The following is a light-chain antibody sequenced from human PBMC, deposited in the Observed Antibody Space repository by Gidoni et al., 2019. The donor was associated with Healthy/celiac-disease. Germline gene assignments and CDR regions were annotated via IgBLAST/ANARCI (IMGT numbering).Light chain of an antibody. Sequence: ETVLTQSPGTLSLSPGESATLPCRASQSVSSSYLAWYQQKPGQAPRLLIYGGSSRATGIPDRFSGSGSGTDFTLTISRLEPEDFAVYYCQQYGSSPGYTFGQGTKLEIK. CDR1: QSVSSSY. CDR2: GGS. V-gene: IGKV3-20*01. J-gene: IGKJ2*01. CDR3: QQYGSSPGYT.